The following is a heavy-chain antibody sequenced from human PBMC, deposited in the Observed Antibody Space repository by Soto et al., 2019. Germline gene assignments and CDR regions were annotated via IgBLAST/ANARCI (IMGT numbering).Heavy chain of an antibody. Sequence: GGSLRLSCAASGFTLSSYGMHWVRQAPGKGLERVAVISYDGSNKYYADSVKRRFNISRDNSKNTLYLQMNSLRAEDTAVYYCAKDDYSNYGAYSYGMDVWGQGTTVTVSS. V-gene: IGHV3-30*18. CDR2: ISYDGSNK. J-gene: IGHJ6*02. D-gene: IGHD4-4*01. CDR1: GFTLSSYG. CDR3: AKDDYSNYGAYSYGMDV.